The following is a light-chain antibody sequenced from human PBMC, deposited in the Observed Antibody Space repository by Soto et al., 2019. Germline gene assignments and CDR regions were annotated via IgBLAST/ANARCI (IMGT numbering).Light chain of an antibody. Sequence: EIVMTQSPATLSVSPGERATLSCRASQSVSSDLVWYQQKPGQAPRLLIYAASTRATGIPTRFSGSGSGTEFTLTISSLQSEDFAVYYCQQYNKWPPRTFGQGTKVESK. V-gene: IGKV3-15*01. CDR1: QSVSSD. CDR2: AAS. J-gene: IGKJ1*01. CDR3: QQYNKWPPRT.